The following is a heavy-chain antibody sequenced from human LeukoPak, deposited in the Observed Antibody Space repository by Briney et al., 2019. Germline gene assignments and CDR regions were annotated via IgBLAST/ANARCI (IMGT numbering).Heavy chain of an antibody. J-gene: IGHJ5*02. D-gene: IGHD1-1*01. CDR1: GGSISSSSYY. CDR3: ASGAFLRERKNNWFDP. CDR2: IHYSGST. Sequence: PSETLSLTCTVSGGSISSSSYYWGWIRQPPGKGLEWIGSIHYSGSTYYNPSLKSRVTISVDTSKNQFSLKLSSVTAADTAVYYCASGAFLRERKNNWFDPWGQGTLVTVSS. V-gene: IGHV4-39*01.